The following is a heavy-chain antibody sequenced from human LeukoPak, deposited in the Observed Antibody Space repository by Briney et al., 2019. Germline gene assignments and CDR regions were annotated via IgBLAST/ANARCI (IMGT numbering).Heavy chain of an antibody. CDR1: GGSISSSSYY. CDR2: IYYSGST. CDR3: ARERGSSSSWYYYYMDV. D-gene: IGHD6-13*01. V-gene: IGHV4-39*07. J-gene: IGHJ6*03. Sequence: SETLSLTCTVSGGSISSSSYYWGWIRQPPGKGLEWIGSIYYSGSTYYNPSLKSRVTISVDTSKNQFSLKLSSVTAADTAGYYCARERGSSSSWYYYYMDVWGKGTTVTVSS.